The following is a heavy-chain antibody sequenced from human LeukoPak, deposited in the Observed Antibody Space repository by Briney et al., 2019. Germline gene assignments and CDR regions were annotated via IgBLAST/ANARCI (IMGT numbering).Heavy chain of an antibody. CDR2: IVVGSGNT. D-gene: IGHD3-3*01. J-gene: IGHJ3*02. CDR3: ARDVGFWSGYPDAFDI. CDR1: GFTFTSSA. Sequence: SVKVSCKASGFTFTSSAMQWVRQARGQRLEWIGWIVVGSGNTNYAQKFQERVTITRDMSTSTAYMELRSLRSDDTAVYYCARDVGFWSGYPDAFDIWGQGTMVTVSS. V-gene: IGHV1-58*02.